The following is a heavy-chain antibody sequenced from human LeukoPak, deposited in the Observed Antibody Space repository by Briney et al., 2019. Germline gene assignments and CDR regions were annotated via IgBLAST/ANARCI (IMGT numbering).Heavy chain of an antibody. CDR2: IYHSGST. CDR3: ARDYSSSSLDY. D-gene: IGHD6-6*01. CDR1: GGSISSSSYY. J-gene: IGHJ4*02. Sequence: SETLSLTCTVSGGSISSSSYYWGWIRQPPGKGLEWIGYIYHSGSTYYNPSLKSRVTISVDRSKNQFSLKLNSVTPEDTAVYYCARDYSSSSLDYWGQGTLVTVSS. V-gene: IGHV4-30-2*01.